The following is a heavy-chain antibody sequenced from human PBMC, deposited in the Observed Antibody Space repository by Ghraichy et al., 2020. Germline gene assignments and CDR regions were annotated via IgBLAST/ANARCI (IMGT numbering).Heavy chain of an antibody. CDR3: ARAPTMVRGVYNWFDP. CDR1: GGSISSGGYY. Sequence: SETLSLTCTVSGGSISSGGYYWSWIRQHPGKGLEWIGYIYYSGSTYYNPSLKSRVTISVDTSKNQFSLKLSSVTAADTAVYYCARAPTMVRGVYNWFDPWGQGTLVTVSS. V-gene: IGHV4-31*03. J-gene: IGHJ5*02. D-gene: IGHD3-10*01. CDR2: IYYSGST.